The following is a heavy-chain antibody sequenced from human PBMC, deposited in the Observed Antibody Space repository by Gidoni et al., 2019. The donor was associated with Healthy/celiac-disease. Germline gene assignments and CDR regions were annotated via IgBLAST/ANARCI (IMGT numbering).Heavy chain of an antibody. CDR3: AKDDGSYYYGMDV. Sequence: QVQLVESGGGVVQPGRSLRLSCSASGFTFSSYGMHWVRQAPGKGLEWVAVISYDGSNKYYADSVKGRFTISRDNSKNTLYLQMNSLRAEDTAVYYCAKDDGSYYYGMDVWGQGTTVTVSS. J-gene: IGHJ6*02. V-gene: IGHV3-30*18. CDR1: GFTFSSYG. CDR2: ISYDGSNK.